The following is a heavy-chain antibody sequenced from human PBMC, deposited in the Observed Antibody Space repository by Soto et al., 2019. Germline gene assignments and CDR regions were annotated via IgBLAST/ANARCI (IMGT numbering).Heavy chain of an antibody. CDR1: GFTFSTYS. D-gene: IGHD2-2*01. V-gene: IGHV3-21*01. CDR2: ISSRRGYI. Sequence: EVQLVESGGGLVKPGGSLRLSCAASGFTFSTYSMNWVRQAPGKGLEWVASISSRRGYICYADSVKGRFTISRENANNSLFLQMHSLRAEDTAVYYCARVRSINTNMDYWGQGTVVTVSS. CDR3: ARVRSINTNMDY. J-gene: IGHJ4*02.